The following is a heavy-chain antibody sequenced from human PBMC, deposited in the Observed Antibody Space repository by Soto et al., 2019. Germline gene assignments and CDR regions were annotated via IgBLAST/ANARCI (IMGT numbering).Heavy chain of an antibody. CDR1: GYSFTSYW. Sequence: GESLKISCKGSGYSFTSYWISWVRQMPGKGLEWMGRIDPSDSYTNYSPSFQGHVTISADKSISTAYLQWSSLKASDTAMYYCARRRITMVRGARDAFDVWGQGTMVTVSS. J-gene: IGHJ3*01. D-gene: IGHD3-10*01. CDR3: ARRRITMVRGARDAFDV. V-gene: IGHV5-10-1*01. CDR2: IDPSDSYT.